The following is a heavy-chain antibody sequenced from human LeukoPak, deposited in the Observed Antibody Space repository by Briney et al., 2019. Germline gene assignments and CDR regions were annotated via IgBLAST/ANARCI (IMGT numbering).Heavy chain of an antibody. J-gene: IGHJ3*02. CDR1: GFRFSSYG. Sequence: GGSLRLSCAASGFRFSSYGMHWVRQAPGKGLEWIAFIRGRADTTYYAGSVQGRFTISRDNADDSVYLQMDSLRVEDTAVYYCARTYDYGVGPPGDAFDNWGQGTLVTVPS. CDR3: ARTYDYGVGPPGDAFDN. V-gene: IGHV3-48*01. CDR2: IRGRADTT. D-gene: IGHD3-3*01.